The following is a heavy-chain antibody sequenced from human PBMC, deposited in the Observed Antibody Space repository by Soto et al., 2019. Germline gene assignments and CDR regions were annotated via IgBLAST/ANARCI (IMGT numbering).Heavy chain of an antibody. Sequence: SLRLSCAASGFTFDDYAMHWVRQAPGKGLEWVSGISWNSGSIGYADSVKGRFTISRDNAKNSLYLQMNSLRAEDTALYYCAKDAITMVRGVSSYYGMDVWGQGTTVTVSS. J-gene: IGHJ6*02. D-gene: IGHD3-10*01. V-gene: IGHV3-9*01. CDR3: AKDAITMVRGVSSYYGMDV. CDR2: ISWNSGSI. CDR1: GFTFDDYA.